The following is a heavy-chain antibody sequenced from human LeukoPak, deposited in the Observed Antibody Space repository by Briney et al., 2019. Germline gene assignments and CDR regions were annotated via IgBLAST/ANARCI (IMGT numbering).Heavy chain of an antibody. CDR2: ILENGRTM. Sequence: QAGGSLRLSCATSGFSFSIYAMSWVRQAPGKGLEWVSAILENGRTMYYADSVQGRFTISRDTSNNTLFLQMSNLRAEDTAVYYCAKRGAGSGGLDYWGQGTLVTASS. D-gene: IGHD6-19*01. CDR1: GFSFSIYA. CDR3: AKRGAGSGGLDY. V-gene: IGHV3-23*01. J-gene: IGHJ4*02.